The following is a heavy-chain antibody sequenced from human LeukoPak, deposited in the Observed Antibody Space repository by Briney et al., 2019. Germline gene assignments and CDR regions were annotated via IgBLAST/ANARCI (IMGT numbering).Heavy chain of an antibody. V-gene: IGHV1-69*01. J-gene: IGHJ6*03. CDR1: GGTFSSYA. D-gene: IGHD3-22*01. CDR2: IIPIFGTA. CDR3: ARPHYYDSKYYYYYYMVV. Sequence: GSSVKVSCKASGGTFSSYAISWVRQAPGQGLEWMGGIIPIFGTANYAQKFQGRVTITADESTSTAYMELSSLRSEDTAVYYCARPHYYDSKYYYYYYMVVWGKGTTVTVSS.